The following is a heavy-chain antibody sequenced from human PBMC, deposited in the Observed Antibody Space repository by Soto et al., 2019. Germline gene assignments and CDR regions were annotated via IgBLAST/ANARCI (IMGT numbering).Heavy chain of an antibody. Sequence: QIQLVQSGGEVERPGASVTVSCEASGYIFTTYGPSWLRQTPAHGLEWMGWISTDSGYTQYSQFLQGRVTMTRDTSTTTGYMELRDLTSDDTGIYYCARDRPPGSLYGMDAWGQGTAVTVSS. CDR2: ISTDSGYT. J-gene: IGHJ6*02. CDR3: ARDRPPGSLYGMDA. V-gene: IGHV1-18*01. CDR1: GYIFTTYG.